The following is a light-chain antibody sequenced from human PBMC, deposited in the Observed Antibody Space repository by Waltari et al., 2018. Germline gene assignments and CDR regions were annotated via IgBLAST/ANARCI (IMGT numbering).Light chain of an antibody. CDR1: SLRSYY. J-gene: IGLJ2*01. Sequence: SSELTQDPAVSVALGQTVRITCQGDSLRSYYASWYQPKPGQAPVLVIYGKNNRPSGSPDRFSGSSSGNTASLTITGAQAEDEADYYCNSRDSSGNLVVFGGGTKLTVL. CDR3: NSRDSSGNLVV. V-gene: IGLV3-19*01. CDR2: GKN.